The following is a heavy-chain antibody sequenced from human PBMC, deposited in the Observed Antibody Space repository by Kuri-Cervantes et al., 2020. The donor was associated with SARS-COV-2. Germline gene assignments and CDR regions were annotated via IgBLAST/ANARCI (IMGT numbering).Heavy chain of an antibody. CDR1: GGSISSSSYY. Sequence: SETLSLTCTVSGGSISSSSYYWGWIRQPPGKGLEWIGSIYYSGSTYYNPSLKSRVTISVDTSKNQFSLKLSSVTAADTAVYYCARDPGDCSSTSCHPYWFDPWGQGTLVTVSS. CDR3: ARDPGDCSSTSCHPYWFDP. J-gene: IGHJ5*02. D-gene: IGHD2-2*01. V-gene: IGHV4-39*07. CDR2: IYYSGST.